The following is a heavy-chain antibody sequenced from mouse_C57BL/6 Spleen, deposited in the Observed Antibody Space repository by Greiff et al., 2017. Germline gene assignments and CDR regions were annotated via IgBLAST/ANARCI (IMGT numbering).Heavy chain of an antibody. CDR2: IWSGGST. CDR1: GFSLTSYG. V-gene: IGHV2-2*01. CDR3: ARWGDGYLYYYSIDY. D-gene: IGHD2-3*01. J-gene: IGHJ4*01. Sequence: VQLQQSGPGLVQPSQSLSITCTVSGFSLTSYGVHWVRQSPGKGLEWLGVIWSGGSTDYNAAFISSLSISKENSKSQVFFKMNRLQAEYTARYYCARWGDGYLYYYSIDYGGQGTSVTVSS.